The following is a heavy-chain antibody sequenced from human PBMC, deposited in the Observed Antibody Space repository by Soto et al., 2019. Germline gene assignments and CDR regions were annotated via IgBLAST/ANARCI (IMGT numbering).Heavy chain of an antibody. D-gene: IGHD3-3*01. J-gene: IGHJ6*02. CDR1: GGSISSYY. V-gene: IGHV4-4*07. CDR3: ARDHPYYDFWSGHYMDV. CDR2: IYTSGST. Sequence: KTSETLSLTCTVSGGSISSYYWSWIRQPAGKGLEWIGRIYTSGSTNYNPSLKSRVTMSVDTSKNQFSLKLSSVTAADTAVYYCARDHPYYDFWSGHYMDVWGQGTTVTVSS.